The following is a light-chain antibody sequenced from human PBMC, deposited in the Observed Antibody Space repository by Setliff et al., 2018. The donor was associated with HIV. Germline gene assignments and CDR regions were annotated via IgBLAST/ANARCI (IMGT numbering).Light chain of an antibody. V-gene: IGLV2-14*01. J-gene: IGLJ1*01. CDR3: SSYAITNTLP. CDR2: EVR. CDR1: SSDVGGYSH. Sequence: QSALTQPASVSGSPGQSITIPCTGTSSDVGGYSHVSWYQQHPGKAPKLIIYEVRNRPSGVSNRFSGSKSGNTASLTISGLRAEDEADYYCSSYAITNTLPFGTGTRSPS.